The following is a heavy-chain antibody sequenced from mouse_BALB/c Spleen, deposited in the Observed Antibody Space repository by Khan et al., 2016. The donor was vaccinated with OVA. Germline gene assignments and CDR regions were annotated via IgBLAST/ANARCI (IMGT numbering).Heavy chain of an antibody. D-gene: IGHD2-4*01. J-gene: IGHJ1*01. V-gene: IGHV5-17*02. CDR1: GFTFSSFG. CDR2: ISFGSATI. CDR3: ARSMITTWYFDV. Sequence: EVKLVESGGGVVQPGGSRKLSCAASGFTFSSFGMHWVRQAPEKGLEWVAYISFGSATIYYADTVKGRFTISRDNPKNTLFLQMTSLRSEDTAMYYYARSMITTWYFDVWGAGTTVTVSS.